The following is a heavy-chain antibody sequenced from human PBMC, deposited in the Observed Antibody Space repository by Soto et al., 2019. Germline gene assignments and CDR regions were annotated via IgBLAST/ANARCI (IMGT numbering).Heavy chain of an antibody. CDR3: AKDKGGRYCSRTSCLYSFDY. CDR2: ISDSGST. J-gene: IGHJ4*02. D-gene: IGHD2-2*01. Sequence: ESGGGLVQPGGSLRVSCTASGFTFSTYAMSWVRQAPGKGLEWVSTISDSGSTYYADSVKGRFTISRDNSKNTLYLEMNSLRAEDTAVYYCAKDKGGRYCSRTSCLYSFDYWGQRTLVTVSS. V-gene: IGHV3-23*01. CDR1: GFTFSTYA.